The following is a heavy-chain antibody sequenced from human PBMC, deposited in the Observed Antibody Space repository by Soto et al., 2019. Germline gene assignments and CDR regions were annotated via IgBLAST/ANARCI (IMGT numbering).Heavy chain of an antibody. J-gene: IGHJ4*02. CDR1: GASLSSYY. CDR2: LYYSGGT. D-gene: IGHD3-3*01. CDR3: ARATAFWSIDY. V-gene: IGHV4-59*08. Sequence: QVQLQESGPGLVKPSGTLALTSTVSGASLSSYYWSWVRQPPGKGLEWIGYLYYSGGTPYNPSLKSRVTISADPSTRPFSLKLNSVTAADTAVYYCARATAFWSIDYWGQGSLVTVSS.